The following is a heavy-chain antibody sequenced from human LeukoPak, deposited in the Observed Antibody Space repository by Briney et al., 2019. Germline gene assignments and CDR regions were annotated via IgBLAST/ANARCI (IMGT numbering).Heavy chain of an antibody. CDR2: ISSSSSYI. CDR3: ARAMVAGTIDY. D-gene: IGHD6-19*01. V-gene: IGHV3-21*01. Sequence: GGSLRLSCAASGFTFSSYSMNWVRQAPGKGLEWVSSISSSSSYIYYADSVKGRFTISRDSAKNSLYLQMNSLRAEDTAVYYCARAMVAGTIDYWGQGTLVTVSS. CDR1: GFTFSSYS. J-gene: IGHJ4*02.